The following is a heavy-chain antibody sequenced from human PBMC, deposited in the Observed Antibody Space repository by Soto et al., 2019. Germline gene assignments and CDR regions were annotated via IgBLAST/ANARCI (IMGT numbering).Heavy chain of an antibody. V-gene: IGHV3-73*01. CDR1: GLTFSDSA. CDR3: TRVDI. Sequence: PGGSLSLSCAASGLTFSDSAIHWVRQASGKGLEWVGRIRSKTNNYATTYAASVKGRFTISRDDSKNTAYLQMNSLKTEDTAVYYCTRVDIWGQGTMVTVSS. J-gene: IGHJ3*02. CDR2: IRSKTNNYAT.